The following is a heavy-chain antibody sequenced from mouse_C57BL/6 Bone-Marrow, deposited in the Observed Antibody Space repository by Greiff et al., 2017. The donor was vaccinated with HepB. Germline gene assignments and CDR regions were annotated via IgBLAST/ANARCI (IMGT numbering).Heavy chain of an antibody. CDR3: ASYCDYDGGAWFAY. CDR1: GYTFTSYG. CDR2: IYPRSGNT. D-gene: IGHD2-4*01. Sequence: QVQLQESGAELARPGASVKLSCKASGYTFTSYGISWVKQSTGQGLEWIGEIYPRSGNTYYNEKFKGKATLTADKSSSTAYMELRSLTSEDSAVYFGASYCDYDGGAWFAYWGQGTLVTVSA. V-gene: IGHV1-81*01. J-gene: IGHJ3*01.